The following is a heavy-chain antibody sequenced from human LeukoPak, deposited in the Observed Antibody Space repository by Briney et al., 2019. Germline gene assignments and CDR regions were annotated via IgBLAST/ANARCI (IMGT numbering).Heavy chain of an antibody. CDR2: VSGSGDDT. Sequence: GGSLRLSCSASGFSFTKYAMNWVRQAPGRGLEWVAVVSGSGDDTGYADSVKGRFTVSRDNSKNTLYLQMNSLRAEDTAVYYFAREEAALAYWAQGTLAPVS. V-gene: IGHV3-23*01. CDR3: AREEAALAY. J-gene: IGHJ4*02. CDR1: GFSFTKYA. D-gene: IGHD2-15*01.